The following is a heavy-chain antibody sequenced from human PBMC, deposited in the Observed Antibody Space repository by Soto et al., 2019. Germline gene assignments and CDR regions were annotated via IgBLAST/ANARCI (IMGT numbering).Heavy chain of an antibody. CDR1: GGSISSDY. CDR3: ARDIPYSSGWYARVDAFDI. J-gene: IGHJ3*02. Sequence: QVQLQESGPGLVKPSETLSLTCTVSGGSISSDYWSWILQPAVKGLDWIGRISTSGSTNYNPSLKSRVTMSVDTSKNQFSLKLSSVTAADTAVYYCARDIPYSSGWYARVDAFDIWGQGTMVTVSS. D-gene: IGHD6-19*01. CDR2: ISTSGST. V-gene: IGHV4-4*07.